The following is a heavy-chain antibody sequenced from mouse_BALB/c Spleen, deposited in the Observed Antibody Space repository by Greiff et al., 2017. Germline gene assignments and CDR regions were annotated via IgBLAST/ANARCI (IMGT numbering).Heavy chain of an antibody. Sequence: DVMLVESGGGLVQPGGSRKLSCAASGFTFSSFGMHWVRQAPEKGLEWVAYISSGSSTIYYADTVKGRFTISRDNPKNTLFLQMTSLRSEDTAMYYCARGDGYSHFDYWGQGTTLTVSS. D-gene: IGHD2-3*01. J-gene: IGHJ2*01. V-gene: IGHV5-17*02. CDR1: GFTFSSFG. CDR2: ISSGSSTI. CDR3: ARGDGYSHFDY.